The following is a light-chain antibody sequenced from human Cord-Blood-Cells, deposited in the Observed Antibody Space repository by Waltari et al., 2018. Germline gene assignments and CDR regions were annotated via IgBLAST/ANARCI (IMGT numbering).Light chain of an antibody. CDR2: GNS. Sequence: QSVLTQPPSVSGAPGQRVTISCTGSSSNIGAGYDVHWYQQLPGTAPKLLIYGNSHRPSGVPDRFSGSKSGTSASLAITWLQAEDEADYYCQSYDSSLSGWVFGGGTKLTVL. J-gene: IGLJ3*02. V-gene: IGLV1-40*01. CDR3: QSYDSSLSGWV. CDR1: SSNIGAGYD.